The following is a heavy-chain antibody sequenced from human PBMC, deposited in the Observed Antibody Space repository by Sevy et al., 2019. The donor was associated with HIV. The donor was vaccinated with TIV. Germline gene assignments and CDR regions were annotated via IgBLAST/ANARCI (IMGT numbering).Heavy chain of an antibody. J-gene: IGHJ6*02. D-gene: IGHD3-16*01. Sequence: GESLKISCKASGYSFGTYWIGWVRQMPGGGLDWMGIIYPGDSDTRYSPSFRGQVTISADTSITTAFLHWSTLEASDTATYYCARRRQLRVAEILGDGGMDVCGQGTAVTVSS. CDR2: IYPGDSDT. CDR1: GYSFGTYW. CDR3: ARRRQLRVAEILGDGGMDV. V-gene: IGHV5-51*01.